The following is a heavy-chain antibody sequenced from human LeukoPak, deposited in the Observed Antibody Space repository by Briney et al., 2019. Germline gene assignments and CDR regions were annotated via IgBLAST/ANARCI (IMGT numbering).Heavy chain of an antibody. CDR2: IYPGDSDT. V-gene: IGHV5-51*01. D-gene: IGHD3-10*01. J-gene: IGHJ4*02. Sequence: RGESLKISCKGSGYSFTSYWIGWVRQMPGKGLEWMGIIYPGDSDTRYSPSFQGQVTISADKSISTVYMELSSLRSEDTAVYYCARAHRGVLDYWGQGTLVTVSS. CDR1: GYSFTSYW. CDR3: ARAHRGVLDY.